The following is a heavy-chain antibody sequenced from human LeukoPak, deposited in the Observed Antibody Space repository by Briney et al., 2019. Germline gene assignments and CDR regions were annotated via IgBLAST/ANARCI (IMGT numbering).Heavy chain of an antibody. D-gene: IGHD2-21*01. CDR1: GFTLSIYW. V-gene: IGHV3-7*03. Sequence: GGSLRLSCAASGFTLSIYWMTWVRQAPGKGLEWVANIKQDGSEKYYVDSVKGRLTISRDNAKSSLYLQMNSLRAEDTAVYYCARIFQFYSNGFDIWGPGTMVTVSS. CDR2: IKQDGSEK. CDR3: ARIFQFYSNGFDI. J-gene: IGHJ3*02.